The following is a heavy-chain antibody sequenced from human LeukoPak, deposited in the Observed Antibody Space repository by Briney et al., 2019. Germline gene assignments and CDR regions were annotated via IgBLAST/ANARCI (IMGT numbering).Heavy chain of an antibody. J-gene: IGHJ4*02. CDR3: AKDSSSTWFGGDSK. CDR2: ISYDGSHK. V-gene: IGHV3-30*18. D-gene: IGHD3-10*01. CDR1: GFTFSSYG. Sequence: GGSLRLSCAASGFTFSSYGMHWVRQVPGKGLEWVAVISYDGSHKDYADSVRGRFTISRDNSKDTLYLQMNSLRAEDTGVYYCAKDSSSTWFGGDSKWGQGTLVTVSS.